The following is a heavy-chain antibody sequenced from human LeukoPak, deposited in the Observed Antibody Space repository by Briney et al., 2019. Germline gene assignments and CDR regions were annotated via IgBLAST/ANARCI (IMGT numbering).Heavy chain of an antibody. D-gene: IGHD3-22*01. CDR1: GSGYG. CDR2: ISHDGSTK. CDR3: ASLVGDSGGYLDY. Sequence: GRSLSLSCAASGSGYGMHWVRQAPGKGLEWVAVISHDGSTKYYADSVKGRFTISRDNSKNTLYLQMNRLRAEDTAVYYCASLVGDSGGYLDYWGQGTLVTVSS. J-gene: IGHJ4*02. V-gene: IGHV3-30*03.